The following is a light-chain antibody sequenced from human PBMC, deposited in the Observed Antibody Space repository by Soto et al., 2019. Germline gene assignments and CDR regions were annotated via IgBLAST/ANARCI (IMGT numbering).Light chain of an antibody. J-gene: IGLJ1*01. CDR2: EVS. CDR1: STDIGGYNY. CDR3: SSYTSISTLV. V-gene: IGLV2-14*01. Sequence: ALKQPASVSGSLGQSITISCTGTSTDIGGYNYVSWYQQYPGKAPKLMIYEVSNRPSGVPNRFSGSKAGNAASLTISGLQAEDEADYYCSSYTSISTLVFGAGTKVTVL.